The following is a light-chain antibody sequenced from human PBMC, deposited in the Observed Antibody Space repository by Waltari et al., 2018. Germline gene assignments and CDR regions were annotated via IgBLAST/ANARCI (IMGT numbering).Light chain of an antibody. CDR2: AAS. CDR1: QGISKG. Sequence: DIQMTQSPSSLSASVGDRVTVTCRASQGISKGLIWYQQKPGEAPTLLIYAASSLQTGVSSRFSGSGSGTDFTLTISSLQPEDVATYYCHQDYTTPWTFGQGTKVEIK. CDR3: HQDYTTPWT. V-gene: IGKV1-27*01. J-gene: IGKJ1*01.